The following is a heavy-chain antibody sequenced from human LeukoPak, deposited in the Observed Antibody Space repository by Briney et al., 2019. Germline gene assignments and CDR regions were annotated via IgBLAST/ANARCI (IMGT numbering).Heavy chain of an antibody. Sequence: PSETLSLTCTVSGGSISGYYWSWIRQPPGQGLEWIAYIHSSGYTNYNPSPKSRVTISVDTSKNQFSLKVTSVTAADTAMYYCTKRQGPTSGSYDYFDPWGQGTLVTVSS. CDR1: GGSISGYY. D-gene: IGHD1-26*01. V-gene: IGHV4-4*09. CDR2: IHSSGYT. CDR3: TKRQGPTSGSYDYFDP. J-gene: IGHJ5*02.